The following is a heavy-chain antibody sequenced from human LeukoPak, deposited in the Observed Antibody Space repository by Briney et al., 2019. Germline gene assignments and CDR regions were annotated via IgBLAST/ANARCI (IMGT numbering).Heavy chain of an antibody. CDR1: GDTLITHY. CDR3: ARGAFVYRYSSSPNWFDP. CDR2: IVPVIGVA. Sequence: SVKVSCKAPGDTLITHYISWVRQAPGQGLEWVGRIVPVIGVATYAQSLQGRVIITADRSTNTAYMELSSLRFEDSAVYYCARGAFVYRYSSSPNWFDPWGQGTLVTVSS. D-gene: IGHD6-6*01. V-gene: IGHV1-69*04. J-gene: IGHJ5*02.